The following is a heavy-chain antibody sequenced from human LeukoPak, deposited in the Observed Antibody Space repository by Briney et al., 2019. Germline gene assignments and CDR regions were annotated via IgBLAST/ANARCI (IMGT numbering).Heavy chain of an antibody. J-gene: IGHJ4*02. CDR3: ASGPGDGPADY. CDR1: GGTFSSYA. V-gene: IGHV1-69*05. Sequence: SVKVSCKASGGTFSSYAISWVRQAPGQGLEWMGGIIPIFGTANYAQKFQGRVTITRDTSASTAYMELSSLRSEDTAVYYCASGPGDGPADYWGQGTLVTVSS. CDR2: IIPIFGTA. D-gene: IGHD3-10*01.